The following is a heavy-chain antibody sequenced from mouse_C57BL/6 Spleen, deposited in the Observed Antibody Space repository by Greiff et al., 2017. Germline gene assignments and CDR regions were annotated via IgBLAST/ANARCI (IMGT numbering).Heavy chain of an antibody. CDR2: ISSGSSTI. CDR3: ARRTGGFFDY. V-gene: IGHV5-17*01. CDR1: GFTFSDYG. D-gene: IGHD4-1*01. J-gene: IGHJ2*01. Sequence: EVKLVESGGGLVKPGGSLKLSCAASGFTFSDYGMHWVRQAPEKGLEWVAYISSGSSTIYDADTVKGRFTISRDNATYTLFLQMTSLRSEDTALYYCARRTGGFFDYWGQGTTLTVSS.